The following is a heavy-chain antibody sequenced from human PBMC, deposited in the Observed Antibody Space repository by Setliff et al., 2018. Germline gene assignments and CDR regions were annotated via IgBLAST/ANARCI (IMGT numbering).Heavy chain of an antibody. D-gene: IGHD2-21*02. CDR1: GFAFTSST. J-gene: IGHJ4*02. CDR2: ISGRSDYI. V-gene: IGHV3-21*01. CDR3: VRGLHYLPVGDS. Sequence: SSETLSLTCTVSGFAFTSSTMNWVRQSPGKSLEWVSSISGRSDYINYLDSVKGRFTVSRDNAYNSLSLQMSSLTAEDTGVYYCVRGLHYLPVGDSWGQGTLVTVSS.